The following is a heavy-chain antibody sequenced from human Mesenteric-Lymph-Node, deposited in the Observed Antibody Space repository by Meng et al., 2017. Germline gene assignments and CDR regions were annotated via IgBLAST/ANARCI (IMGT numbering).Heavy chain of an antibody. V-gene: IGHV6-1*01. Sequence: QVQLQQSGPGLVQPSQTLSLPCAIPGDSVSSNSAAWIWIRQSPSRGLEWLGRTYYKSKWYNDYAVSVKRRITINPDTSRNQFSLQLNSVTPEDTAVYFCARERDSGPNHFDYWGQGILVTVSS. CDR2: TYYKSKWYN. D-gene: IGHD5-12*01. CDR1: GDSVSSNSAA. J-gene: IGHJ4*01. CDR3: ARERDSGPNHFDY.